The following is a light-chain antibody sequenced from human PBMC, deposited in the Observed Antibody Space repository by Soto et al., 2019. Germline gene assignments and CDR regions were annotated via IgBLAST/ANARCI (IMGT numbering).Light chain of an antibody. V-gene: IGKV3-11*01. Sequence: EIVLTQSPATLSLSPGERATLSCRASQRVSTYLAWYQQKPGQAPRLLIYDASSRATGIPARFSGSGSGTDFTLTISSLEPEDFAVYYCQQYNNWPAITFGQGTRLEIK. J-gene: IGKJ5*01. CDR1: QRVSTY. CDR2: DAS. CDR3: QQYNNWPAIT.